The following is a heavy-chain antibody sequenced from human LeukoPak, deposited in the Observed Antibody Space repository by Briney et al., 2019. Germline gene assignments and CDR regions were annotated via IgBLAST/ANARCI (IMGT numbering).Heavy chain of an antibody. CDR3: ARSPGYSYGQYYFDY. D-gene: IGHD5-18*01. Sequence: TPETLSLTCTVSGGSISSYYWSWIRQPPGKGLEWIGYIYYSGSTNYNPSLKSRVTISVDTSKNQFSLKLSSVTAADTAVYYCARSPGYSYGQYYFDYWGQGTLVTVSS. CDR2: IYYSGST. J-gene: IGHJ4*02. V-gene: IGHV4-59*08. CDR1: GGSISSYY.